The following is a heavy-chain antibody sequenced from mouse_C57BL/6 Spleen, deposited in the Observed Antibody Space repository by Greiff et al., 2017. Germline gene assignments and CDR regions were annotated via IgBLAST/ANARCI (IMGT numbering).Heavy chain of an antibody. CDR3: ARYRSNYYFDY. Sequence: VKLQQPGAELVRPGSSVKLSCKASGYTFTSYWMHWVKQRPIQGLEWIGNIDPSDSETHYNQKFKDKATLTVDKSSSTAYMQLSSLTSEDSAVYYCARYRSNYYFDYWGQGTTLTVSS. CDR2: IDPSDSET. D-gene: IGHD2-5*01. V-gene: IGHV1-52*01. J-gene: IGHJ2*01. CDR1: GYTFTSYW.